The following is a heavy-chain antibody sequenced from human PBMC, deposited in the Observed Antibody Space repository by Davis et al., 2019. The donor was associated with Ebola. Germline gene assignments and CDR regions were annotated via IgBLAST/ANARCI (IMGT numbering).Heavy chain of an antibody. CDR3: ARGYCTNGVCYTAAYYYYGMDV. V-gene: IGHV1-46*01. D-gene: IGHD2-8*01. CDR1: GYTFTSYY. Sequence: AASVTVSCKASGYTFTSYYMHWVRQAPGQGLEWMGILNPSGGSTRYAQKFQGRVTMTRDTSTRTVYMELSSLRSEDTAVYYCARGYCTNGVCYTAAYYYYGMDVWGKGTTVTVSS. CDR2: LNPSGGST. J-gene: IGHJ6*04.